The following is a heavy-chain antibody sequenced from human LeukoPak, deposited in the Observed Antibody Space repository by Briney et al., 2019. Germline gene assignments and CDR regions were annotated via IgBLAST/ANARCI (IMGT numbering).Heavy chain of an antibody. J-gene: IGHJ4*02. CDR3: ARDLSSGWYIFDY. CDR2: IRSDGSDT. CDR1: GFTFSDTW. V-gene: IGHV3-74*01. Sequence: GGSLRLSCAASGFTFSDTWMHWVRQAPGEGLVWVSRIRSDGSDTRYAESVKGRFTISRDNAKNTLYLQMNSLRAEDTAVYYCARDLSSGWYIFDYWGQGTLVTVSS. D-gene: IGHD6-19*01.